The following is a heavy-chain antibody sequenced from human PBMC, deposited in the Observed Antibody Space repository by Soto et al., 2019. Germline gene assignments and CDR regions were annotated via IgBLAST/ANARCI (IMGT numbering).Heavy chain of an antibody. D-gene: IGHD1-26*01. V-gene: IGHV1-69*06. CDR1: GGTFSSYA. CDR2: IIPIFGTT. CDR3: ARGTRSGSYYYYGLDV. J-gene: IGHJ6*02. Sequence: QVQLVQSGADVKKPGSSVKVSCKASGGTFSSYAISWVRQAPGQGLEWMGGIIPIFGTTNYARRFQGRVTITADKSTSTAYMELRSLRSEDTAVYYCARGTRSGSYYYYGLDVWGQGTTVTVSS.